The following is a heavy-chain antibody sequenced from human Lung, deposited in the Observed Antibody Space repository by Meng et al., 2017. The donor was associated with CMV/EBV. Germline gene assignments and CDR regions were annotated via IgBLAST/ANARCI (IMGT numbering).Heavy chain of an antibody. Sequence: GESXKISCAASGFTFETYGMHWVRQAPGKRLEWVAFIRHDGSNKFYGDSVRGRFTISRDNSKNTLYLEMNSLRADDTAVYRCAKAQFGRYFDGRDGMDVWGQGTTVTVSS. CDR2: IRHDGSNK. CDR1: GFTFETYG. CDR3: AKAQFGRYFDGRDGMDV. D-gene: IGHD3-9*01. J-gene: IGHJ6*02. V-gene: IGHV3-30*02.